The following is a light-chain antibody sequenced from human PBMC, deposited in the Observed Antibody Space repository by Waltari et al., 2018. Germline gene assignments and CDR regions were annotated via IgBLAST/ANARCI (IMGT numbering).Light chain of an antibody. CDR2: EGS. CDR3: CSYAGSSTFDVV. Sequence: QSALTQPASVSGSPGQSITISCTGPRSDVGSYNLVSWYQQHPGKAPKLMIYEGSKRPSGVSNRFSGSKSGNTASLTISGLQAEDEADYYCCSYAGSSTFDVVFGGGTKLTVL. V-gene: IGLV2-23*01. J-gene: IGLJ2*01. CDR1: RSDVGSYNL.